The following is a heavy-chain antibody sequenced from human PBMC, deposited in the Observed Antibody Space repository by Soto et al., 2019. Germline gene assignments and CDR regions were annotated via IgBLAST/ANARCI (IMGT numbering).Heavy chain of an antibody. D-gene: IGHD6-6*01. Sequence: EVQLVESGGGSVNPGGSVRLSCAASGFTFTDAWMNWVRQVPGEGLEWVGHVKSQIDGGTTDSAAALDGRVTISRDDSKNMVYLQMNRLRTDDTAVYYCAKGSARFDFWGQGTLVTVSS. CDR1: GFTFTDAW. J-gene: IGHJ5*01. V-gene: IGHV3-15*01. CDR3: AKGSARFDF. CDR2: VKSQIDGGTT.